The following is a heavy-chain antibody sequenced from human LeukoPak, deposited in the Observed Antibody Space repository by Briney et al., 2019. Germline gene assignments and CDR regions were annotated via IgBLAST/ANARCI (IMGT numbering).Heavy chain of an antibody. Sequence: PGGSLRLSCAASGFIFRSYGMHWVRQPPGKGLEWVAFIRSDGSDKYYAASVKGRFTISRDNSKNTLYLQMNRLRAEDTAVYYCAKHDSSSDFWGQGTLVTVSS. CDR2: IRSDGSDK. V-gene: IGHV3-30*02. CDR3: AKHDSSSDF. D-gene: IGHD3-22*01. CDR1: GFIFRSYG. J-gene: IGHJ4*02.